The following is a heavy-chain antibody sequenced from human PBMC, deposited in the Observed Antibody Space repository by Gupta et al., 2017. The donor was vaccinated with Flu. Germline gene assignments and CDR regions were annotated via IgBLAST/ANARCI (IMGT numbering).Heavy chain of an antibody. CDR1: GFTFSAYA. J-gene: IGHJ5*01. D-gene: IGHD3-22*01. CDR3: XKGMEGXFYGSGGYYFFDS. CDR2: ITGRGAHT. V-gene: IGHV3-23*01. Sequence: EVQLLESGGCLVQPGGSLRLSCAASGFTFSAYAMSWVRQTPGKGLECVSAITGRGAHTYDADSVGGRFVISRDKSKNTLFLEGHNLGAEDTAVYXCXKGMEGXFYGSGGYYFFDSWGQGSRVTVPS.